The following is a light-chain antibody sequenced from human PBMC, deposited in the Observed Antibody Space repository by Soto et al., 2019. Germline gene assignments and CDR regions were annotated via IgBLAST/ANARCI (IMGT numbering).Light chain of an antibody. V-gene: IGLV2-14*01. CDR1: STDFGGYNY. CDR2: EVN. J-gene: IGLJ1*01. Sequence: HSVLAQPSSVSASPGQSITISFTGTSTDFGGYNYVSWYQHHPGKCPKLIIYEVNNRPSGVSDRFSGSKSGNKASLTISNLEAEDESDYYCGSYTSTDTPFVFGTGTKVTVL. CDR3: GSYTSTDTPFV.